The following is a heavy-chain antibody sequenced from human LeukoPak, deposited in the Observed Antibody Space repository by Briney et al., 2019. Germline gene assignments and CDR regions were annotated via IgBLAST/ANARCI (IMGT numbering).Heavy chain of an antibody. CDR3: ARGLWFGRSNWFDP. D-gene: IGHD3-10*01. J-gene: IGHJ5*02. CDR1: GYTFTSYD. CDR2: MNPNSGNT. V-gene: IGHV1-8*01. Sequence: GASVKVSCKASGYTFTSYDINWVRQATGQGLEWMGWMNPNSGNTGYAQKFQGRVTMTRNTSISTAYMELSSLRSEDTAVYYCARGLWFGRSNWFDPWGQGTLVTVSS.